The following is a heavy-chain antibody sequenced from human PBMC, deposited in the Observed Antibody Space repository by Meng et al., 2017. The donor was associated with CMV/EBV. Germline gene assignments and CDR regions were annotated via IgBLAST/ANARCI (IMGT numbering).Heavy chain of an antibody. J-gene: IGHJ5*02. CDR3: ARVEVVAGKNWFDP. Sequence: GESLKISCAASGFTFSSYWMHWVRQAPGKGLVWVSRINSDGSSTSYADSVKGRFTISRDNAKNTLYLQMNSLRAEDTAVYYCARVEVVAGKNWFDPWGQGTLVTVSS. D-gene: IGHD2-15*01. V-gene: IGHV3-74*01. CDR1: GFTFSSYW. CDR2: INSDGSST.